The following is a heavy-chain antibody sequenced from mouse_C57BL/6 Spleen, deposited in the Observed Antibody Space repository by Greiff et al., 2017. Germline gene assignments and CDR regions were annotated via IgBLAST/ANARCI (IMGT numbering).Heavy chain of an antibody. CDR1: GYTFTSYW. D-gene: IGHD3-2*02. CDR2: INPSNGGT. CDR3: ARRGGRLRLFDY. Sequence: QVQLQQPGTELVKPGASVKLSCKASGYTFTSYWMHWVKQRPGQGLEWIGNINPSNGGTNYNEKLKSQATLTVDKSSSTAFMQLSSLTSEDSAVYYCARRGGRLRLFDYWGQGTTLTVSS. V-gene: IGHV1-53*01. J-gene: IGHJ2*01.